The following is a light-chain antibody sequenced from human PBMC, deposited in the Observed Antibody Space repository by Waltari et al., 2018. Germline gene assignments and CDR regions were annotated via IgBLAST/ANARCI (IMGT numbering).Light chain of an antibody. V-gene: IGKV1-12*01. J-gene: IGKJ4*01. CDR3: QQTDSFPLT. Sequence: DIQMTQSPSSVSASIGDRVTISCRASQDVSTWVAWYQQKPGNAPNLLISAASSLQSGVPSRFSGSGSGTDFTLTISGLQPEDFTIYFCQQTDSFPLTFGGGTKVELK. CDR2: AAS. CDR1: QDVSTW.